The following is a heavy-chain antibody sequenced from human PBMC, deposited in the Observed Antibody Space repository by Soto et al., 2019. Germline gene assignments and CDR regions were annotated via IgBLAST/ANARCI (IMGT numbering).Heavy chain of an antibody. CDR2: MYHTGST. J-gene: IGHJ6*02. CDR1: GSSNSGYY. V-gene: IGHV4-59*01. Sequence: SETLSLTCTVSGSSNSGYYWSWIRHSPGYGLVLIGYMYHTGSTVYNPSFMCRVTLSVDTSKNQFSLKLNSVTAADTAVYYCARDLWGYCGTDCYPLDVWGQGTTVT. D-gene: IGHD2-21*02. CDR3: ARDLWGYCGTDCYPLDV.